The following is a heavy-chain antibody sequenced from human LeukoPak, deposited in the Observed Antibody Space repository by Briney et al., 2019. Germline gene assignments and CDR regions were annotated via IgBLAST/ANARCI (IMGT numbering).Heavy chain of an antibody. J-gene: IGHJ2*01. CDR1: GGSISSYY. V-gene: IGHV4-59*01. D-gene: IGHD4-23*01. CDR3: ASYYGGNSAYWYFDL. CDR2: IYYSGST. Sequence: PSETLSLTCTVSGGSISSYYWSWIRQPPGKGLEWIGYIYYSGSTNYNPSLKSRVTISVDTSKNQFSLKLSSVTAADTAVYYCASYYGGNSAYWYFDLWGRGTLVTVSS.